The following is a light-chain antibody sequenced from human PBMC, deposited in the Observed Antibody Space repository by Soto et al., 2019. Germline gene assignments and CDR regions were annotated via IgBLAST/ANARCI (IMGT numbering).Light chain of an antibody. CDR2: EVT. V-gene: IGLV2-14*01. CDR3: FSKISGFVYG. J-gene: IGLJ1*01. CDR1: RSDVGRYNY. Sequence: QSALTQPASVSGSPGQSITISCTGTRSDVGRYNYVSWYQQHPGKAPKLLIYEVTYRPSGISDRFSGSKSGDTASLTISGLQAEDEADYFCFSKISGFVYGFGTGTKLTVL.